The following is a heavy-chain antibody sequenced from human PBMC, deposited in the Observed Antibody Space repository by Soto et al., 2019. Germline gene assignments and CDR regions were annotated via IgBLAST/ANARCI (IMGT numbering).Heavy chain of an antibody. CDR1: GFTFSNAW. D-gene: IGHD3-16*02. V-gene: IGHV3-15*01. J-gene: IGHJ4*02. CDR2: IKSKTDGGTT. Sequence: EVQLVESGGGLVKPGGSLRLSCAASGFTFSNAWMSWVRQAPGKGLEWVGRIKSKTDGGTTDYAAPVKGRFTISRDDSKNTLYLQMNSLKTEDTAVYYCTTSPGWGYTTADYWGQGTLVTVSS. CDR3: TTSPGWGYTTADY.